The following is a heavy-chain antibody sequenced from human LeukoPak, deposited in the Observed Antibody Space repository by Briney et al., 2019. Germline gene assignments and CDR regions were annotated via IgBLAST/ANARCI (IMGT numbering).Heavy chain of an antibody. D-gene: IGHD3-22*01. CDR2: MCGTAGCT. V-gene: IGHV3-23*01. CDR1: GFTFYMYA. CDR3: AKDRPNFHENSGHYYRRDGDS. J-gene: IGHJ5*01. Sequence: PGGSLRLPCQASGFTFYMYAMSWVRQAPGKGLEWVASMCGTAGCTFYPDSVKGRFTISRDNSKHVLYLRMNSLTAEDTAIYYCAKDRPNFHENSGHYYRRDGDSWGQGTLVTVSS.